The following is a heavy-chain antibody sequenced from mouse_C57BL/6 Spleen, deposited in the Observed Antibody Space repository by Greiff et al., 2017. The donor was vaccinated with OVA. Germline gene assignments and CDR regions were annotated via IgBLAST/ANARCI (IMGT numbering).Heavy chain of an antibody. CDR3: ARSGYSVGDSLDY. Sequence: EVKLMESGGGLVKPGGSLKLSCAASGFTFSDYGMNWVRQAPEKGLEWVAYLSSGSSNLYYEDTVKGRFTISRDNAKNTLFLQMTSLRSEYTAMYYCARSGYSVGDSLDYWGQGTTLTVSS. CDR1: GFTFSDYG. J-gene: IGHJ2*01. V-gene: IGHV5-17*01. CDR2: LSSGSSNL. D-gene: IGHD2-3*01.